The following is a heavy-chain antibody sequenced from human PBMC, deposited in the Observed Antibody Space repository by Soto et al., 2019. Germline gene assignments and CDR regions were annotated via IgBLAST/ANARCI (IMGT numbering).Heavy chain of an antibody. J-gene: IGHJ4*02. CDR3: ALTLPGGSGSNY. CDR2: IDPSDSYT. D-gene: IGHD3-10*01. CDR1: GYSFTIYW. Sequence: GESLKISCNGSGYSFTIYWISLVLQMPGKGLEWVGRIDPSDSYTNYSPSFQGHVTISADKSISTAYLQWSSLKASDTAMYYCALTLPGGSGSNYWGQGTLVTVSS. V-gene: IGHV5-10-1*01.